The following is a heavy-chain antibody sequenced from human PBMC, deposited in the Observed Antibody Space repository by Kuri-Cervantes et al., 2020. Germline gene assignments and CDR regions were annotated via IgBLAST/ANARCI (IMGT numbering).Heavy chain of an antibody. D-gene: IGHD1-26*01. Sequence: SGPTQVTPTQTLTLTCTFSGFSLSPSGVGVGLIRQPPGKSLDWLALSYGNDDKRYSPSLKSRLTNTKDTSKNQVVLTLTNMDPVDTATYYCAHTSGSYNDYWGQGTLVTVSS. J-gene: IGHJ4*02. V-gene: IGHV2-5*01. CDR3: AHTSGSYNDY. CDR2: SYGNDDK. CDR1: GFSLSPSGVG.